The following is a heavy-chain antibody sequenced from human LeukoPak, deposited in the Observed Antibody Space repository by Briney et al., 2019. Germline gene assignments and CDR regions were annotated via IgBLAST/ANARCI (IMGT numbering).Heavy chain of an antibody. V-gene: IGHV4-59*11. CDR3: ARVWEQQLSSLNWFDP. CDR2: IYYSGST. CDR1: GGSISSHY. J-gene: IGHJ5*02. Sequence: SETLSLTCTVSGGSISSHYWSWIRQPPGKGLEWIGYIYYSGSTNYNPSLKSRVTISVDTSKNQFSLKLSSETAADTAVYYCARVWEQQLSSLNWFDPWGQGTLVTVSS. D-gene: IGHD6-13*01.